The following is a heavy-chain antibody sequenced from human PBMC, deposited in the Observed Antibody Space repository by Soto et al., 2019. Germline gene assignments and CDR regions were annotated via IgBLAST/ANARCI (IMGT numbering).Heavy chain of an antibody. V-gene: IGHV3-66*01. Sequence: EVQLVESGGGLVQPGGSLRLSCAATGFTVSDXFMNWVRQAPGKGLEWVSVLHSGGSTYYADSVKGRFTISRDNSKNTVYLQMISLGAEDTAVYYCARAYSTSWYSFDSWGQGTLVTVSS. CDR2: LHSGGST. CDR1: GFTVSDXF. J-gene: IGHJ4*02. D-gene: IGHD6-13*01. CDR3: ARAYSTSWYSFDS.